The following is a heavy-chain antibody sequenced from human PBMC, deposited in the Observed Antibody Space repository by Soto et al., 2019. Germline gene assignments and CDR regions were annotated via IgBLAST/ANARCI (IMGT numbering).Heavy chain of an antibody. Sequence: AASVKVSCKASEHTFTGYYLHWARQAPGQGLEWMGWINPNGGGTIYAQKFQGRLTMTRDTSITTAYMELTRLRADDTAFYFCATSSDWSPLLDYWGQGTLVTVSS. V-gene: IGHV1-2*02. CDR2: INPNGGGT. CDR1: EHTFTGYY. D-gene: IGHD6-19*01. CDR3: ATSSDWSPLLDY. J-gene: IGHJ4*02.